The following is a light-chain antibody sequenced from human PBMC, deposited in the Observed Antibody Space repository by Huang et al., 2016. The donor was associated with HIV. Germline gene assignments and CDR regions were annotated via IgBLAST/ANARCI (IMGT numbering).Light chain of an antibody. CDR3: QQYYSASIT. V-gene: IGKV4-1*01. Sequence: DIVMTQSPGSLTVSLDERASINCTSSQPLLSTAHNKSYLAWYQQKPRQPPKARIYWASNRESGVPERFSGSGSGTDFTLTISSLQAEDVALYYCQQYYSASITFGQGTRVEI. CDR2: WAS. CDR1: QPLLSTAHNKSY. J-gene: IGKJ5*01.